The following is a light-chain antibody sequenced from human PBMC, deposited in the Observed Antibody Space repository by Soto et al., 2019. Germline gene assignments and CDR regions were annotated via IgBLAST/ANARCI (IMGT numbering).Light chain of an antibody. CDR2: EVS. CDR3: SSYTRGSTFV. J-gene: IGLJ1*01. V-gene: IGLV2-14*01. CDR1: SSDVGSYNY. Sequence: QSALTQPASVSGSPGQSISISCTGSSSDVGSYNYVSWYQQHPGKAPKLLISEVSNRPSGVSNRFSGSKSDNTASLTISGLQAEDEADYYCSSYTRGSTFVFGTGTKVTVL.